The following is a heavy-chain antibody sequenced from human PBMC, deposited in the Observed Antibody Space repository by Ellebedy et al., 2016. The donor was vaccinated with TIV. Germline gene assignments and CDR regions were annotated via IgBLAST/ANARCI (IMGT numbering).Heavy chain of an antibody. D-gene: IGHD4-17*01. J-gene: IGHJ5*01. CDR1: GFNFRSYW. CDR2: IRQEGDEI. Sequence: GESLKISCAASGFNFRSYWMTWVRQAPGKGLEWVAKIRQEGDEIYYVESVKGRFTISRDNSKNSLYLQMHSLRVEDTAVYYCARRGSYGDYAVQINNWFDSWGQGTLVTVSS. CDR3: ARRGSYGDYAVQINNWFDS. V-gene: IGHV3-7*01.